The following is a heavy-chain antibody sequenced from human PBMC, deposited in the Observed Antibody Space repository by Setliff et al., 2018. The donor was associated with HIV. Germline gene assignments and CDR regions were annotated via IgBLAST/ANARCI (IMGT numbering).Heavy chain of an antibody. CDR2: INHSGST. J-gene: IGHJ6*03. V-gene: IGHV4-34*01. CDR3: ARGATLLPGYSDRWEYFYMDV. D-gene: IGHD5-12*01. CDR1: GGSFSEYY. Sequence: SETLSLTCAVYGGSFSEYYWSWIRQSPGKGLEWIGEINHSGSTHYNPPLKSRATISVDTSKNQFSLRLNSVTAADTAVYYCARGATLLPGYSDRWEYFYMDVWGKGTAVTVSS.